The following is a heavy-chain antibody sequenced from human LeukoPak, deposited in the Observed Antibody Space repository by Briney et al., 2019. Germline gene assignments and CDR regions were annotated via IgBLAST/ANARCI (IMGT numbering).Heavy chain of an antibody. CDR3: ARSSSSIYFDY. D-gene: IGHD6-6*01. CDR1: GFTFSSLW. Sequence: GGSLRLSCAVSGFTFSSLWMTWVRQAPGKGLEWVANIKLDGSEKYYVDSVKGRFTISRDNAKNSLYLQMNSLRAEDTAVYYCARSSSSIYFDYWGQGTLVTVSS. V-gene: IGHV3-7*01. J-gene: IGHJ4*02. CDR2: IKLDGSEK.